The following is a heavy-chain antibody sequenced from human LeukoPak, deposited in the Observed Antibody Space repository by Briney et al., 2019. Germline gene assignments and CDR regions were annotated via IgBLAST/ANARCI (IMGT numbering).Heavy chain of an antibody. V-gene: IGHV4-34*01. J-gene: IGHJ4*02. CDR2: INHSGST. CDR3: ASWLVVTNYFDY. Sequence: SETLSLTCTVSGGSISSHYWSWIRQPPGKGLEWIGEINHSGSTNYNPSLKSRVTISVDTSKNQFSLKLSSVTAADTAVYYCASWLVVTNYFDYWGQGTLVTVSS. CDR1: GGSISSHY. D-gene: IGHD4-23*01.